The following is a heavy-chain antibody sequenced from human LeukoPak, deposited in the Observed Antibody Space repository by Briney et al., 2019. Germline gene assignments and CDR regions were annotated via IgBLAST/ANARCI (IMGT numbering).Heavy chain of an antibody. J-gene: IGHJ5*02. CDR3: ASGAIRRGFDP. Sequence: SETLSLTCTVSGGSISSYYWSWIRQPPGKGLEWIGNIYYSGSTNYNPSLKSRVTISVDTPKNQFSLQLNSVTPEDTAVYYCASGAIRRGFDPWGQGTLVTVSS. D-gene: IGHD2-21*01. CDR2: IYYSGST. V-gene: IGHV4-59*12. CDR1: GGSISSYY.